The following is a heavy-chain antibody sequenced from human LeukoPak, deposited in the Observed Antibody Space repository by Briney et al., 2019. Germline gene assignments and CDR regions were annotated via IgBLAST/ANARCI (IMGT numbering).Heavy chain of an antibody. CDR1: GFTFSNAW. D-gene: IGHD3-22*01. Sequence: PGGSLRLSCATSGFTFSNAWMNWVRQAPGKGLEWVGRIRSDSDGGTIDYAAPVKGRFTLSRDDSKTTLYLQMNSLQTEDTAVYYCATDFYDSTWGQGTLVTVSS. CDR3: ATDFYDST. J-gene: IGHJ5*02. CDR2: IRSDSDGGTI. V-gene: IGHV3-15*07.